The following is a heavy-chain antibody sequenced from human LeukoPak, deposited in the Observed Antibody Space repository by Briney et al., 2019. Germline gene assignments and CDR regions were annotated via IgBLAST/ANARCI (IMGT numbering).Heavy chain of an antibody. V-gene: IGHV3-7*01. Sequence: PGGSLRLSCAASGFTFSRSRMSWVRQAPGKGLEWVANIKQDGSEKYYVDSVKGRFTISRDNAKNSLYLQMNSLRAEDTAVYYCARDPSERYYYDSSGYYYFDYWGQRTLVTVSS. D-gene: IGHD3-22*01. CDR1: GFTFSRSR. CDR3: ARDPSERYYYDSSGYYYFDY. CDR2: IKQDGSEK. J-gene: IGHJ4*02.